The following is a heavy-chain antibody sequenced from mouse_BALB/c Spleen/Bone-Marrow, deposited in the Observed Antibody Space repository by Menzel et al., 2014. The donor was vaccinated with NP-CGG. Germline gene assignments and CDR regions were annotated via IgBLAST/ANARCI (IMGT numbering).Heavy chain of an antibody. CDR3: ARHDYDEENFDY. Sequence: EVQLVVSGGDLVKPGGSLKLSCAASGFTFSSYGMSWVRQTPDKRLEWVATISSGGSYTYYPDSVKGRFTISRDNAKNTLYLQMSSLKSEDTAMYYCARHDYDEENFDYWGQGTTLTVSS. CDR2: ISSGGSYT. CDR1: GFTFSSYG. D-gene: IGHD2-4*01. V-gene: IGHV5-6*01. J-gene: IGHJ2*01.